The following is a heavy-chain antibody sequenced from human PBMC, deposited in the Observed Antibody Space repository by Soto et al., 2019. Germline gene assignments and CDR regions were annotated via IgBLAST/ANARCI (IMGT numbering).Heavy chain of an antibody. CDR3: ARGVTMVRGVLYYYYYGMDV. J-gene: IGHJ6*02. D-gene: IGHD3-10*01. CDR2: ISSSSSTI. Sequence: GGSLRLSCAASGFTFSSYSMNWVRQAPGKGLEWVSYISSSSSTIYYADSVKGRFTISRDNAKNSLYLQMNSLRDEDTAVYYCARGVTMVRGVLYYYYYGMDVWGQGTTVTVSS. V-gene: IGHV3-48*02. CDR1: GFTFSSYS.